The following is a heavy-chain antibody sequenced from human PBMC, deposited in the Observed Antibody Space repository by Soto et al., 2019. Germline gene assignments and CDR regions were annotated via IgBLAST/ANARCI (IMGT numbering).Heavy chain of an antibody. J-gene: IGHJ4*02. D-gene: IGHD6-13*01. CDR2: IYWNDDK. Sequence: SGPTLVNPTQTLTLTCTFSGFSLSTSGVGVGWIRQPPGKALEWLALIYWNDDKRYSPSLKSRLTITQDTSKNQVVLTMTNMDPVDTATYHCAHRPPIAAAGPFFGYWGQGTLVTVSS. CDR3: AHRPPIAAAGPFFGY. V-gene: IGHV2-5*01. CDR1: GFSLSTSGVG.